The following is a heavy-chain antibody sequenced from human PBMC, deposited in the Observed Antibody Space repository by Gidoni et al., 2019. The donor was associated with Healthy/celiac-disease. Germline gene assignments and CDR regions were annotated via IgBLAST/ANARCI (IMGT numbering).Heavy chain of an antibody. CDR1: GGSISSSSYY. J-gene: IGHJ3*02. CDR3: ARRAYCGGDCYSPDDAFDI. D-gene: IGHD2-21*01. Sequence: QLQLQESGPGLVKPSETLSLTCTVSGGSISSSSYYWGWIRQPPGTGLEWIGSIYYSGSTYYNPSLKSRVTISVDTSKNQFSLKLSSVTAADTAVYYCARRAYCGGDCYSPDDAFDIWGQGTMVTVSS. V-gene: IGHV4-39*01. CDR2: IYYSGST.